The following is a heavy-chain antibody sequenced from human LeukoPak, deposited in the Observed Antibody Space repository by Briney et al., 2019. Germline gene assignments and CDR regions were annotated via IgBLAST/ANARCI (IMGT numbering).Heavy chain of an antibody. CDR1: GFTFSSYS. V-gene: IGHV3-21*01. Sequence: GGSLTLSCAASGFTFSSYSMNWVRQAPGKGLEWVSSISSSSSYIYYADSVRGRFTISRDNAKNSLYLQMNSLRGEDTAVYYCARDGAAADFDYWGQGTLVTVSS. CDR3: ARDGAAADFDY. CDR2: ISSSSSYI. D-gene: IGHD6-13*01. J-gene: IGHJ4*02.